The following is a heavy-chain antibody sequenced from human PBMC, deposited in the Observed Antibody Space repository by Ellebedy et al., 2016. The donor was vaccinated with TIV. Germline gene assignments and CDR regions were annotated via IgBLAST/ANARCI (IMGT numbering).Heavy chain of an antibody. Sequence: MPSDTLSLTCTVSGGSITSGSYYWAWIRQPPGKGLEWVGNVYFIGSTNYNPSLKSRVTISVDTSKNQFSLKLTSVTAADTAVYYCVRHPTLGTLDYWGQGAQVTVSS. CDR1: GGSITSGSYY. V-gene: IGHV4-39*01. CDR2: VYFIGST. D-gene: IGHD3-16*01. J-gene: IGHJ4*02. CDR3: VRHPTLGTLDY.